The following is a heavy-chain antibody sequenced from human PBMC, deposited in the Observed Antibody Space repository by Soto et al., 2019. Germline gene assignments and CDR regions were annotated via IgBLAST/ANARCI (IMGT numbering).Heavy chain of an antibody. CDR1: GFTLGDYW. CDR3: ARSALGVGDAFDI. CDR2: ITNSGITV. Sequence: GGYVRLSCAASGFTLGDYWMNWIRQAPGKGLEWVSYITNSGITVYYADSVKGRFTFSRDNAKNSLDLQMNSLRAEDTAMYYCARSALGVGDAFDIWGHGTMVTVSS. D-gene: IGHD3-16*01. J-gene: IGHJ3*02. V-gene: IGHV3-11*01.